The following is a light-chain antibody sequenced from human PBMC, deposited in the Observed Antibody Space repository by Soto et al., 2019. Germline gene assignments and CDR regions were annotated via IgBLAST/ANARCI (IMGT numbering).Light chain of an antibody. CDR2: GNN. J-gene: IGLJ1*01. CDR3: QSYDSSLSGSYV. Sequence: QSVLTHPPSVSGAPGQRVTISCTGSSSNIGAGYDVHWYQRLPGTAPKVLIYGNNNRPSGVPDRFSGSKSGTSASLAITGIQADDEADYYCQSYDSSLSGSYVFGTGTKLTVL. V-gene: IGLV1-40*01. CDR1: SSNIGAGYD.